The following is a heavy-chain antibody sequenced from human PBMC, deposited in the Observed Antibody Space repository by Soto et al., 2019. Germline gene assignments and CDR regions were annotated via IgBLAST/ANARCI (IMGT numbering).Heavy chain of an antibody. CDR1: GGSISNASYY. Sequence: QVQLQESGPGLVKPSQTLSLTCTVSGGSISNASYYWSWIRQHPKKGLEWIGYIYYSGSTYYNPSLKSRVSISVDTSKHHFSLRLSSVTAADTAVYYCARIGGKSYYDFWSGYPAFDYWGQGTAVTVSS. CDR3: ARIGGKSYYDFWSGYPAFDY. D-gene: IGHD3-3*01. CDR2: IYYSGST. J-gene: IGHJ4*02. V-gene: IGHV4-31*03.